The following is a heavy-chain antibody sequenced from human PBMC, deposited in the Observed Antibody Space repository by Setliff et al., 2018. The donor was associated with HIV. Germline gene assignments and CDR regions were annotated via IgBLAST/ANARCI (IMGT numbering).Heavy chain of an antibody. CDR3: TTWQAGNDY. CDR2: IKSKTDGGTA. D-gene: IGHD6-13*01. Sequence: GGSLRLSCAASGFTFSNAWMSWVRQAPGKGLEWVGRIKSKTDGGTADYAAPVKGIFTISRDDSKSTVYLQMNSLKTEDTAVYYCTTWQAGNDYWGQGTLVTVSS. CDR1: GFTFSNAW. V-gene: IGHV3-15*01. J-gene: IGHJ4*02.